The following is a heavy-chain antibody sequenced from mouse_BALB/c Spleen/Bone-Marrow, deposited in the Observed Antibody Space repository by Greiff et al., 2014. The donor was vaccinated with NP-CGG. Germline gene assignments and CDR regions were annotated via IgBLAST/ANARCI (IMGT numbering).Heavy chain of an antibody. J-gene: IGHJ4*01. CDR2: INPSTGYT. CDR1: GYTFTSYW. D-gene: IGHD2-1*01. Sequence: QVQLQQPGAELAKPGASVKMSCKASGYTFTSYWMHWVKQRPGQGLEWIGYINPSTGYTDYNQKFNDKATLTADKSSSTAYMQLSSLTSKDSADYYCARGNPLYAMDYWGQGTSVTVSS. CDR3: ARGNPLYAMDY. V-gene: IGHV1-7*01.